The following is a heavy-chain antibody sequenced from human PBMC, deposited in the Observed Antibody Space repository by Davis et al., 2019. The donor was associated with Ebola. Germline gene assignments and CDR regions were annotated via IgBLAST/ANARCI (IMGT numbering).Heavy chain of an antibody. J-gene: IGHJ5*02. CDR2: LRQDGSER. D-gene: IGHD3-3*01. V-gene: IGHV3-7*01. Sequence: GESLKISCEASGFSFTYYWMTWVRQAPGKGPQWVANLRQDGSERYYSDSVRGRFTISRDNGKNLVFLHMTRLRVEDTAVYYCARDRFLFDMRFDPWGQGALVTVSS. CDR3: ARDRFLFDMRFDP. CDR1: GFSFTYYW.